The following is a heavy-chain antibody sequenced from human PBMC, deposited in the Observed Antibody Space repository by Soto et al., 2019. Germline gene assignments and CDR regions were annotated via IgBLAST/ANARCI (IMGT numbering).Heavy chain of an antibody. D-gene: IGHD5-12*01. Sequence: SLKDCRETSDYTFTDDAMSFVTQAPRQGLEWLGWISTHSGNTNYAQNFQDRVTMTTDTSTTTAYMELRSLRSDGTAVYYCAKEGGYNLYYFDFWGQGTLVTVSS. CDR3: AKEGGYNLYYFDF. J-gene: IGHJ4*01. CDR1: DYTFTDDA. V-gene: IGHV1-18*01. CDR2: ISTHSGNT.